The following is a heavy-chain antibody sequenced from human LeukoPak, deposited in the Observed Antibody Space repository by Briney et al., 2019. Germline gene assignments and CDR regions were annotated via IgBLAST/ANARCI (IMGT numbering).Heavy chain of an antibody. D-gene: IGHD4-17*01. V-gene: IGHV3-66*01. CDR2: IYSGGST. J-gene: IGHJ6*02. CDR3: AKELLGDYEVYYGMDV. Sequence: GGSLRLSCAASGFTVSSNYMSWVHQAPGKGLEWVSVIYSGGSTYYADSVKGRFTISRDNSKNTLYLQMNSLRAEDTAVYYCAKELLGDYEVYYGMDVWGQGTTVTVSS. CDR1: GFTVSSNY.